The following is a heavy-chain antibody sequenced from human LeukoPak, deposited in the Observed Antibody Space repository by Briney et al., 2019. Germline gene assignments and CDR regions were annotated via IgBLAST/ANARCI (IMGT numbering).Heavy chain of an antibody. D-gene: IGHD6-6*01. V-gene: IGHV4-39*02. CDR1: GGSISSSSYY. CDR2: IYYSGST. Sequence: SETLSLTCTVSGGSISSSSYYWGWIRQPPGKGLEWMGSIYYSGSTYYNPSLKSRVTISVDTSKNQFSLKLSSVTAADTAVYYCARDPPYTGSYYYYGMDVWGQGTTVTVSS. CDR3: ARDPPYTGSYYYYGMDV. J-gene: IGHJ6*02.